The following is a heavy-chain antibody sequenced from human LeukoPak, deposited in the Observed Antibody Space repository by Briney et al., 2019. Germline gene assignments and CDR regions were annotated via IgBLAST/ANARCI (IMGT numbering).Heavy chain of an antibody. CDR3: ARSGGFVGAYYYYMDV. Sequence: ASVKVSCKASGYTFTGYYIHWVRQAPGQGLEWMGWVNPNSGGTNYAQKFQGRVTMTRDTSISTAYMELNRLRSDDTAVYYCARSGGFVGAYYYYMDVWGKGTTVTVSS. CDR1: GYTFTGYY. CDR2: VNPNSGGT. J-gene: IGHJ6*03. V-gene: IGHV1-2*02. D-gene: IGHD2-15*01.